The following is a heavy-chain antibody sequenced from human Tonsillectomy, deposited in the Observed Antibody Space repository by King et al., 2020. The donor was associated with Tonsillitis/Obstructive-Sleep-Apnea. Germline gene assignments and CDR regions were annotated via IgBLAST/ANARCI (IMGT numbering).Heavy chain of an antibody. J-gene: IGHJ2*01. Sequence: VQLVESGGGVVQPGRSLRLSCAASGFTFSSYGMHWVRQAPGKGLEWVAVIWYDGSNKYYADSVKGRLTISRDNSKNTLNLQMNSLRAEDTAVYYCARGLGSGSYRNWYFDLWGRGTLVTVSS. CDR1: GFTFSSYG. CDR3: ARGLGSGSYRNWYFDL. V-gene: IGHV3-33*01. D-gene: IGHD1-26*01. CDR2: IWYDGSNK.